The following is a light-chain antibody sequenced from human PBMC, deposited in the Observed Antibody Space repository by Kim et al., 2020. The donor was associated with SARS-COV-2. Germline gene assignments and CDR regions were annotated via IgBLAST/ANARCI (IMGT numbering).Light chain of an antibody. Sequence: GCPEERAPRSCRASQSISSNLAWYQQKPGQAPGLLIYGASTRATGIPARFGGSGSGTEFTLTISSLQSEDFAVYYCQQYNNWPPTFGQGTKVEIK. CDR2: GAS. CDR3: QQYNNWPPT. CDR1: QSISSN. V-gene: IGKV3-15*01. J-gene: IGKJ1*01.